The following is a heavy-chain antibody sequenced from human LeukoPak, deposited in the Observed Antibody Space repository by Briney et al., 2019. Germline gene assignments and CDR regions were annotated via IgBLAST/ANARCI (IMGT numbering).Heavy chain of an antibody. Sequence: SETLSLTCAVSGYSISSGYYWGWIRQPPGKGLEWIGRIHTSGSTNYNPSLKSRVTMSVDTSKNQFSLKVTSVTAADTAVYYCARAWQWLPLDTWGQGTLVTVSS. J-gene: IGHJ5*02. CDR2: IHTSGST. D-gene: IGHD6-19*01. CDR3: ARAWQWLPLDT. CDR1: GYSISSGYY. V-gene: IGHV4-38-2*01.